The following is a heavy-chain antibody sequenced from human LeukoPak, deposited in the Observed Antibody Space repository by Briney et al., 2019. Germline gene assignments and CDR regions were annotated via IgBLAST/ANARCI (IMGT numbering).Heavy chain of an antibody. CDR1: GFTFSSYG. Sequence: PGRSLRLSCAASGFTFSSYGMHWVRQAPGKGLEWVAVISYDGSNKYYADSVKGRFTISRDNSKNTLYLQMNSLRAEDTAVYYCARDLGSGWYGSWGQGTMVTVSS. J-gene: IGHJ3*01. V-gene: IGHV3-30*03. CDR3: ARDLGSGWYGS. CDR2: ISYDGSNK. D-gene: IGHD6-19*01.